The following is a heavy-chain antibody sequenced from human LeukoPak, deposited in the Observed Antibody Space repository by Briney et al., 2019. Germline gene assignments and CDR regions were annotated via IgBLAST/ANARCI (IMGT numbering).Heavy chain of an antibody. CDR2: ISYDGSNK. Sequence: GGSLRLSCAASGFTFSSYAMHWVRQAPGKGLEWVAVISYDGSNKYCADSVKGRFTISRDNSKNTLYLQMNSLRAEDTAAYYCARGMVRGTLGRAFDIWGQGTVITVSS. CDR1: GFTFSSYA. J-gene: IGHJ3*02. D-gene: IGHD3-10*01. V-gene: IGHV3-30-3*01. CDR3: ARGMVRGTLGRAFDI.